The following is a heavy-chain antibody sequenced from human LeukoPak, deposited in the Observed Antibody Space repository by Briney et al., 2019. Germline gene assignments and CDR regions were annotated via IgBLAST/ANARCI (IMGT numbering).Heavy chain of an antibody. CDR3: ARRRSGWYDY. CDR2: IYYSGST. V-gene: IGHV4-39*01. J-gene: IGHJ4*02. Sequence: SETLSLTCTVSGGSISSSSYYWGWIRQPPGKGLEWIGSIYYSGSTYYNPSLKSRVTISVDTSKNQFSLKLGSVTAADTAVYYCARRRSGWYDYWGQGTLVTVSS. D-gene: IGHD6-19*01. CDR1: GGSISSSSYY.